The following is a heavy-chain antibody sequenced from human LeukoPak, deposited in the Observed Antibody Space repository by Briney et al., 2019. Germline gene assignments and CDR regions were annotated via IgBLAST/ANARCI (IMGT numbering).Heavy chain of an antibody. J-gene: IGHJ4*02. CDR2: ISGSGGST. Sequence: GVSLRLSCAASGLTFSSYAMSWVRQAPGKGLEWVSAISGSGGSTYYADSVKGRFTISRNNSKNTLYLQMNSLRAEDTAVYYCAKAVGQWLVEFDYWGQGTLVTVSS. CDR3: AKAVGQWLVEFDY. CDR1: GLTFSSYA. D-gene: IGHD6-19*01. V-gene: IGHV3-23*01.